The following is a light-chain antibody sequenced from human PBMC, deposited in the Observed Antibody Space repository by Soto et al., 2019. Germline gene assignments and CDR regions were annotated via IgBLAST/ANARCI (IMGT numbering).Light chain of an antibody. CDR3: AAWDDSLNAWA. CDR1: TSNIGRNT. CDR2: SSD. Sequence: QSVLTQPPSASGTPEQRVSISCSGSTSNIGRNTVKWYRQLPGTAPKLLIGSSDQRPSGVPDRVSGSQSGTSASLAISGLQSEDEADYICAAWDDSLNAWAFGGGTKVTVL. J-gene: IGLJ3*02. V-gene: IGLV1-44*01.